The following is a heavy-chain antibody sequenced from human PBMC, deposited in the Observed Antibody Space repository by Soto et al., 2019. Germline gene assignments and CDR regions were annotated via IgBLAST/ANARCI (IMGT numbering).Heavy chain of an antibody. D-gene: IGHD2-15*01. V-gene: IGHV4-4*02. CDR2: IYHTGST. J-gene: IGHJ4*02. CDR3: ATLPPRIVVVVLPIPS. Sequence: QVQLQQSGPRLARPSGSLSLTCVVSGGSISSTNWWTWVRQTPGKGLEWIGEIYHTGSTKYNPSLKNRVTIPPDKPNNQFSLNLKSVTAADTAVYYCATLPPRIVVVVLPIPSWGQGTLVTVSS. CDR1: GGSISSTNW.